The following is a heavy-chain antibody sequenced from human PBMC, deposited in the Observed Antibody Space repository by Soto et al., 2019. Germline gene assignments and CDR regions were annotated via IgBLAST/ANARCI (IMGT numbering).Heavy chain of an antibody. Sequence: SETLSLTCAVSGGSISSGGYSWSWIRQPPGKGLEWIGYIYHSGSTYYNPSLKSRVTISVDRSKNQFSLKLSSVTAADTAVYYCARGGGYSYGNTLFDYWGQGNLVPVSS. J-gene: IGHJ4*02. V-gene: IGHV4-30-2*01. CDR1: GGSISSGGYS. CDR3: ARGGGYSYGNTLFDY. CDR2: IYHSGST. D-gene: IGHD5-18*01.